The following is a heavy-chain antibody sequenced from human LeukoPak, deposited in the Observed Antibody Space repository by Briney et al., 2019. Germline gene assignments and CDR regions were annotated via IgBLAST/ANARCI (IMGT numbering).Heavy chain of an antibody. CDR2: INHSGST. CDR3: ARDVSGIGRGIAANWFDP. D-gene: IGHD6-13*01. V-gene: IGHV4-34*01. Sequence: KPSETLSLTCAVYGGSFSGYYWSWIRQPPGKGLEWIGEINHSGSTNYNPSLKSRVTISVDTSKNQFSLKLSSVTAADTAVYYCARDVSGIGRGIAANWFDPWGQGTLVTVSS. CDR1: GGSFSGYY. J-gene: IGHJ5*02.